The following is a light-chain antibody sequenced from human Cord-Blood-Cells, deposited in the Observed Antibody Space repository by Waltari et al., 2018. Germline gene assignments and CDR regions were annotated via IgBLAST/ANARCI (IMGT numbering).Light chain of an antibody. CDR1: QSISSY. CDR2: AAS. Sequence: DIQMTQSPSSLSASVGDRVTITCRASQSISSYLNWYQQKPGKAPKLLIYAASSLQSGVPSRFIGGGSGTDFSLTIISLQPEDVSAYYCHQSYSTPLCTFGQGTKLDIK. V-gene: IGKV1-39*01. J-gene: IGKJ2*02. CDR3: HQSYSTPLCT.